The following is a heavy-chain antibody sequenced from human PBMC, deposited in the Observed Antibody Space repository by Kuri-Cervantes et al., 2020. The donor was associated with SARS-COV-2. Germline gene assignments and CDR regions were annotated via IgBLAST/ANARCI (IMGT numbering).Heavy chain of an antibody. CDR1: GFTFSSYE. CDR3: APWGEGSGFDY. J-gene: IGHJ4*02. V-gene: IGHV3-48*03. D-gene: IGHD3-16*01. CDR2: ISSSGSTI. Sequence: GESLKISCAASGFTFSSYEMNWVRQAPGKGLEWVSYISSSGSTIYYADSVKGRFTISRDNAKNSLYLQMNSLRAEDTAVYYCAPWGEGSGFDYWGQRTLVTVSS.